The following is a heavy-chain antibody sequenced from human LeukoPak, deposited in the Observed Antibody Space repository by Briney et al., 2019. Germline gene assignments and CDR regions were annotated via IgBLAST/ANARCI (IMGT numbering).Heavy chain of an antibody. CDR1: GDSIGGYY. CDR3: TRRAPTSYGHYLDS. Sequence: SETLSLTCTVSGDSIGGYYWSWIRQTPGKGLEWIGYIHTNGRTNYSPSLKSRVTMSVDSSKNQLSLMLSSVTAADTAVYYCTRRAPTSYGHYLDSWGQGTLVPVSS. V-gene: IGHV4-4*09. CDR2: IHTNGRT. J-gene: IGHJ4*02. D-gene: IGHD3-10*01.